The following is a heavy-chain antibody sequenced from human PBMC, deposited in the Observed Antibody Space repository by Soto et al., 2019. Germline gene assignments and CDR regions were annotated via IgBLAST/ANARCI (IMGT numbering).Heavy chain of an antibody. V-gene: IGHV1-18*01. CDR2: LSAYNGNT. J-gene: IGHJ6*01. D-gene: IGHD5-18*01. CDR1: GYTFTSYG. Sequence: QVQLVQSGAEVKKPGASVKVSCKASGYTFTSYGISWVRQAPGQVLEWMGWLSAYNGNTNYAQKLQGRVTMTTDTSTSTAYMELRSLRSHDTAVYYCARVKYIPPYYYYYGMDVWGQGTTVTVSS. CDR3: ARVKYIPPYYYYYGMDV.